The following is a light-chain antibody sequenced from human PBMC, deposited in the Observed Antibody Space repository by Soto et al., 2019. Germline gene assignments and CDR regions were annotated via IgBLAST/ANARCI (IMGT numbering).Light chain of an antibody. CDR2: WAS. Sequence: DIQMTQSPSTLSASVGDRVTITCRASQSISSWLAWYQRKPGKAPKLLIYWASILESGVPSSFSGSGSGTEFTLTISSLQPDDFATYYCQQYNGYPWTFGRGTKVEV. CDR3: QQYNGYPWT. J-gene: IGKJ1*01. CDR1: QSISSW. V-gene: IGKV1-5*03.